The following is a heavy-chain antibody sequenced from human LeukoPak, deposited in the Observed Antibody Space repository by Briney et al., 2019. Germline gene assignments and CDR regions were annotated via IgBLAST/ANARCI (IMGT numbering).Heavy chain of an antibody. Sequence: PSETLSLTCTVSGGSISSYYWSWIRQPPGKGLEWIGYIYYSGSTNYNPSLKSRVTMSVDTSKNQFSLKLSSVTAADTAVYYCARDSSGSKALDYWGRGTLVTVSS. D-gene: IGHD3-22*01. CDR3: ARDSSGSKALDY. V-gene: IGHV4-59*12. CDR1: GGSISSYY. J-gene: IGHJ4*02. CDR2: IYYSGST.